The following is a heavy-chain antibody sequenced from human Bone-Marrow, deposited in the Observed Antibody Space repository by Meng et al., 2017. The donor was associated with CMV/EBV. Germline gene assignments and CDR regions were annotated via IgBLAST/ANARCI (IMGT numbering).Heavy chain of an antibody. CDR2: INHSGST. CDR3: ARARKWATGYYYGMDV. J-gene: IGHJ6*02. D-gene: IGHD5-12*01. Sequence: SETLSFTCAVYGGSFSGYYWSWIRQPPGKGLEWIGEINHSGSTNYNPSLKSRVTISVDTSKNQFSLKLSSVTAADTAVYYCARARKWATGYYYGMDVWGQGTTVTVSS. CDR1: GGSFSGYY. V-gene: IGHV4-34*01.